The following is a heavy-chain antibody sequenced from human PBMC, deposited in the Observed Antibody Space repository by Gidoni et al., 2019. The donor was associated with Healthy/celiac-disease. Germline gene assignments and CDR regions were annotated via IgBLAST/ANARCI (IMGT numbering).Heavy chain of an antibody. CDR3: TTEGPAFVHNERSGYDC. Sequence: EVQPVESGGGLVKPGVSLRGSCAASGFTLSNAWMRWVRQAPGKGLEWVGRVKRETAGGTTDYGATVKGRFTISIDDLKHTLYLQMNSLKTEDTAVYYCTTEGPAFVHNERSGYDCWGQGTLVTVSS. V-gene: IGHV3-15*01. CDR2: VKRETAGGTT. J-gene: IGHJ4*02. D-gene: IGHD3-16*01. CDR1: GFTLSNAW.